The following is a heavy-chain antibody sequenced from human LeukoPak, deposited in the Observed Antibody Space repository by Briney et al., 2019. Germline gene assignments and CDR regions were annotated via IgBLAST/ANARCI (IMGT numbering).Heavy chain of an antibody. V-gene: IGHV4-59*12. J-gene: IGHJ4*02. D-gene: IGHD5-12*01. Sequence: SETLSLTCTVSGGSISSYYWSWIRQPPGKGLEWIGEINHSGSTNYNPSLKSRVTISVDTSKNQFSLKLSSVTAADTAVYYCARDGGYSGYEPHFDYWGQGTLVTVSS. CDR3: ARDGGYSGYEPHFDY. CDR2: INHSGST. CDR1: GGSISSYY.